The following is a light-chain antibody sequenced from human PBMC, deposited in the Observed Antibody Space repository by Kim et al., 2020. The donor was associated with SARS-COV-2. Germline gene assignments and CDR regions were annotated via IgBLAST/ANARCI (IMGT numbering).Light chain of an antibody. CDR1: SSDVGGYGY. CDR2: GVS. J-gene: IGLJ3*02. CDR3: CSYAGSYTWV. Sequence: QSVTISCTGTSSDVGGYGYVSWYQQHPGKAPKVVIYGVSKRPSGVPDRFSGSKSGNTASLTISGLQADDEADYYCCSYAGSYTWVFGGRTQLTVL. V-gene: IGLV2-11*03.